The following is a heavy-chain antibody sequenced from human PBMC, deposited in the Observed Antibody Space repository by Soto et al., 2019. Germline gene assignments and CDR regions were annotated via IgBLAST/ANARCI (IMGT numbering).Heavy chain of an antibody. V-gene: IGHV4-34*01. Sequence: SETLSLTCAVYGGSFSGYYWSWIRQPPGKGLEWIGEINHSGSTNYNPSLKSRVTISVDTSKNQFSLKLSSVTAADTAVYYCARGRAAADYWGQGTLVTVSS. D-gene: IGHD6-25*01. CDR1: GGSFSGYY. CDR3: ARGRAAADY. J-gene: IGHJ4*02. CDR2: INHSGST.